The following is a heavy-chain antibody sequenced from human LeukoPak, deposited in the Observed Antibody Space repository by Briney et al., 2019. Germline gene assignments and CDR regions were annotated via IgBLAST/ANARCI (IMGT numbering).Heavy chain of an antibody. V-gene: IGHV3-30*03. CDR1: GFTFSSYG. D-gene: IGHD2-2*01. CDR3: ARDGGDIVVVPANNWFDP. Sequence: GRSLRLSCAASGFTFSSYGMHWVRQAPGKGLEWVAVISYDGSNKYYADSVKGRFTISRDNAKNSLYLQMNSLRAEDTAVYYCARDGGDIVVVPANNWFDPWGQGTLVTVSS. CDR2: ISYDGSNK. J-gene: IGHJ5*02.